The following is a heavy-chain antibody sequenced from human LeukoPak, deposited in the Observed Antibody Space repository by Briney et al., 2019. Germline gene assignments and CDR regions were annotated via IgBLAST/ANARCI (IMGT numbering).Heavy chain of an antibody. J-gene: IGHJ4*02. D-gene: IGHD2-15*01. Sequence: PGGSLRLSCAASGFTFSDYYMSWIRQAPGKGLEWVSYISSSGSTIYYADSVKGRFTISRDNAKNSLYLQMNSLRAEDTAVYYCARDLVVRSCSGGSCLLVDYFDYWGQGTLVTVSS. CDR2: ISSSGSTI. V-gene: IGHV3-11*01. CDR3: ARDLVVRSCSGGSCLLVDYFDY. CDR1: GFTFSDYY.